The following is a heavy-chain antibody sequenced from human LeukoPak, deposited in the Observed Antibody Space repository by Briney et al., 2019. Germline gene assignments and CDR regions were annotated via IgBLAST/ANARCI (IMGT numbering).Heavy chain of an antibody. CDR3: ARVRAGGVVVPAAPFGY. V-gene: IGHV1-69*13. CDR1: GGTFSSYA. Sequence: ASVKVSCKASGGTFSSYAISWVRQAPGQGLEWMGGIIPIFGTANYAQKFQGRVTITADESTSTAYMELSSLRSGDTAVYYCARVRAGGVVVPAAPFGYWGQGTLVTVSS. J-gene: IGHJ4*02. CDR2: IIPIFGTA. D-gene: IGHD2-2*01.